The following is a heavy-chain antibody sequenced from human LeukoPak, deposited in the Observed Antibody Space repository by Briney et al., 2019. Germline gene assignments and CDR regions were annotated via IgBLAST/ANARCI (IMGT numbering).Heavy chain of an antibody. V-gene: IGHV1-3*01. Sequence: GASVKVSCKASGYTFTSYAMHWVRQAPGQRLEWMGWINAGNGNTKYSQKFQGRVTITRDTSASTAYMELSSLRSEDTAVYYCARDHWVGDTAMVYWGQGTLVTVSS. J-gene: IGHJ4*02. D-gene: IGHD5-18*01. CDR3: ARDHWVGDTAMVY. CDR1: GYTFTSYA. CDR2: INAGNGNT.